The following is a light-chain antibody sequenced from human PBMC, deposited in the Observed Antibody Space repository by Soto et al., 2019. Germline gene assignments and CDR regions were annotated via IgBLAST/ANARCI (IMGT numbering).Light chain of an antibody. CDR3: QQYNNWWT. V-gene: IGKV3-15*01. CDR1: ESVSRN. Sequence: EVVMTQSPATLSVSPGERATLSCRASESVSRNLAWYQQKPGQAPRLLIYDESTRATGIPARFSGSGSGTEFTLTISSLQSEDFAVYYCQQYNNWWTFGQGTKVDIK. J-gene: IGKJ1*01. CDR2: DES.